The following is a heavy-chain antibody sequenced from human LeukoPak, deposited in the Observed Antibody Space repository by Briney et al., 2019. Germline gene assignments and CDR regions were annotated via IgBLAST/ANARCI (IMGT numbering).Heavy chain of an antibody. CDR3: ARIGPLAARAYYYYYMDV. CDR2: INHSGST. V-gene: IGHV4-34*01. CDR1: GGSFSGYY. D-gene: IGHD6-6*01. J-gene: IGHJ6*03. Sequence: SETLSLTCGVYGGSFSGYYWSWIRQPPGKGLEWIGEINHSGSTNYNPSLKSRVTISVDTSKNQFSLKLTSVTAEDTAVYYCARIGPLAARAYYYYYMDVWGKGTTVTVSS.